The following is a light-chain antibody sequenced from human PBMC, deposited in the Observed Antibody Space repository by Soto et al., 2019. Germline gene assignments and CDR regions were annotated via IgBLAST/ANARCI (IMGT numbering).Light chain of an antibody. CDR1: SIGRKT. CDR3: QVWDGTSEV. CDR2: DDS. V-gene: IGLV3-21*02. J-gene: IGLJ1*01. Sequence: SYELTQTPWVSGAPGQTASITCGGNSIGRKTVHWYQQRPGQAPVLVVYDDSDRPSDIPERFSGSNSGDTATLTISRVEDGDEADYYCQVWDGTSEVFGTGTKVTVL.